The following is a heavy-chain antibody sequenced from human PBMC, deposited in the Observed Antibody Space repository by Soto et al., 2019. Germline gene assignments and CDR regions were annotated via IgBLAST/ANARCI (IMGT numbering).Heavy chain of an antibody. D-gene: IGHD1-1*01. V-gene: IGHV4-31*03. CDR2: IQYSGNT. CDR1: GGSISGGSYF. Sequence: SETLSLTCTVSGGSISGGSYFWSWIRQQPGKGLEWIGYIQYSGNTYYNPSLKSRVAISVDTSKNQFSLSLRSVTAADTAVFYCARGVSKMSPAYNQRPPYYFDYWGQGTLVTVSS. J-gene: IGHJ4*02. CDR3: ARGVSKMSPAYNQRPPYYFDY.